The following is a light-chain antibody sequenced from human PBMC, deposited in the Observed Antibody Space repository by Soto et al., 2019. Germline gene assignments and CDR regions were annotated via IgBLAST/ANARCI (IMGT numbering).Light chain of an antibody. CDR2: GAS. CDR3: QHYNNTPPSVT. V-gene: IGKV3-20*01. Sequence: EIVLTQSTDILSLSPGDRATLSCRASQSVSSDFLVWYQQKPGQAPRLLIYGASSRATGIPDRFSGSGSGTDFILTVSRLEPEDFAVYYCQHYNNTPPSVTFGPGTKVDIK. CDR1: QSVSSDF. J-gene: IGKJ3*01.